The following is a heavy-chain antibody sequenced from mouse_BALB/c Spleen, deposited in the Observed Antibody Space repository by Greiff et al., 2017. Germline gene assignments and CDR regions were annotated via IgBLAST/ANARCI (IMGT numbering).Heavy chain of an antibody. V-gene: IGHV3-6*02. CDR2: ISYDGSN. Sequence: ESGPGLVKPSQSLSLTCSVTGYSITSGYYWNWIRQFPGNKLEWMGYISYDGSNNYNPSLKNRISITRDTSKNQFFLKLNSVTTEDTATYYCARGLLRYSLYFDYWGQGTTLTVSS. CDR1: GYSITSGYY. CDR3: ARGLLRYSLYFDY. J-gene: IGHJ2*01. D-gene: IGHD1-1*01.